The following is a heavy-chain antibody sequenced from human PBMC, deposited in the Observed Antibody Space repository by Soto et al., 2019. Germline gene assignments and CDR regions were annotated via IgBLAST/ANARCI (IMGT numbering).Heavy chain of an antibody. CDR3: ARTEAEDSSGYYYAPPPNSDY. V-gene: IGHV4-31*03. J-gene: IGHJ4*02. CDR2: IYYSGST. D-gene: IGHD3-22*01. CDR1: GGSISSGGYY. Sequence: SETLSLTCTVSGGSISSGGYYWSWIRQHPGKGLEWIGYIYYSGSTYYNPSLKSRVTISVDTSKNQFSLKLSSVTAADTAVYYCARTEAEDSSGYYYAPPPNSDYWGQGTLVTVSS.